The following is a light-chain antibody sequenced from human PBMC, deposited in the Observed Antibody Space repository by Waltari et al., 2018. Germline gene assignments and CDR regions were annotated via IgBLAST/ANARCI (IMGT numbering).Light chain of an antibody. CDR3: CSYTTSSTWV. V-gene: IGLV2-14*01. Sequence: QSAPPTPPSVSGSPGPSVTIPCTRPSSDVGGYNYVSWYQQHPGKAPKLMIYGVSNRPSGVSDRFSGSKSGNTASLTISGLQAEDEADYYCCSYTTSSTWVFGGGTRLTVL. CDR1: SSDVGGYNY. J-gene: IGLJ2*01. CDR2: GVS.